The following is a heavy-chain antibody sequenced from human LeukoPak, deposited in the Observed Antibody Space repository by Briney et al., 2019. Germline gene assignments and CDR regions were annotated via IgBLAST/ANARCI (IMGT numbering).Heavy chain of an antibody. Sequence: GGSLRLSCAASGFTFHYYGIHWVRQAPGKGLEWVAVISFDGSNRYYADSVKGRFTISRDDSKKTLYLQMNTLRPEDTAVYYCAKDVGGYGAYLGAFDLWGQGTLVTVSS. CDR1: GFTFHYYG. CDR3: AKDVGGYGAYLGAFDL. J-gene: IGHJ3*01. CDR2: ISFDGSNR. V-gene: IGHV3-30*18. D-gene: IGHD4-17*01.